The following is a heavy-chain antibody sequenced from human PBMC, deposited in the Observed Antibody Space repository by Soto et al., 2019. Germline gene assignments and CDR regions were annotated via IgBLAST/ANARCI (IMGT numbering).Heavy chain of an antibody. CDR2: ISYDGTNK. D-gene: IGHD3-3*01. J-gene: IGHJ6*02. Sequence: VGSLRLSCAASGFTFNTYAMNWVRQAPGKGLEWVAVISYDGTNKYYADSVKGRFTISRDNSKNTLYLQINSLRPEDTAVFYCATADFWSGPTRGYGMDVWGQGTTVTVSS. V-gene: IGHV3-30-3*01. CDR1: GFTFNTYA. CDR3: ATADFWSGPTRGYGMDV.